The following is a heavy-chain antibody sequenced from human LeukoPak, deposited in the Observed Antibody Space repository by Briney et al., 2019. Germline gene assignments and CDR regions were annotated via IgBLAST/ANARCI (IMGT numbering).Heavy chain of an antibody. CDR2: ISGSGGST. D-gene: IGHD5-12*01. CDR3: AKDSGYDLLLFDY. CDR1: GFTFSSYG. J-gene: IGHJ4*02. Sequence: GGSVRLSSAASGFTFSSYGMSWVRQAPGKGLEWISSISGSGGSTYYAASVKGRFTISRGNSKNTLYLQMNSLRAEDTAVYYCAKDSGYDLLLFDYWGQGTLVTVSS. V-gene: IGHV3-23*01.